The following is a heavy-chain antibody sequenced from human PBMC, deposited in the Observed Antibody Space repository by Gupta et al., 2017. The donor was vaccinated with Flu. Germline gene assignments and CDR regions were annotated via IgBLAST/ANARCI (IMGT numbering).Heavy chain of an antibody. D-gene: IGHD3-22*01. CDR3: ARDSIYDSSGYYQYYFDY. CDR1: GGSISGYD. CDR2: IQTSGST. J-gene: IGHJ4*02. V-gene: IGHV4-4*07. Sequence: QVQLQESGPGLVKPSETLSLTCTVPGGSISGYDWGWIRQPAGKGLEWVGLIQTSGSTKYNPSLKSRVTMSVDTSKNQFSLKLSSVTAADTAVYFCARDSIYDSSGYYQYYFDYWGLGTLVTVSS.